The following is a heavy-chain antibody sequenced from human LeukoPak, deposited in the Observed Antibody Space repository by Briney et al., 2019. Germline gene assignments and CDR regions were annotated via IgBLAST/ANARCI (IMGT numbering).Heavy chain of an antibody. CDR2: IIPMLGRA. CDR3: ATDASIYDSRGYYYLW. CDR1: GGTFSRYT. Sequence: SVKVSLKASGGTFSRYTISWVRQAPAQGLEWMGGIIPMLGRANYAQKFQGRLAITADESSTTAYMELSGLRSEDTAVYYCATDASIYDSRGYYYLWWGQGTLVTVSS. D-gene: IGHD3-22*01. J-gene: IGHJ4*02. V-gene: IGHV1-69*01.